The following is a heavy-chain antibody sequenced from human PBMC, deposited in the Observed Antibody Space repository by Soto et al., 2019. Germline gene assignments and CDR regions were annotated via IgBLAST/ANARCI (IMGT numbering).Heavy chain of an antibody. CDR3: ARDGDYYSFDY. CDR2: IWYDGSNK. J-gene: IGHJ4*02. CDR1: GFTFSSYG. Sequence: GGSLRLSCAASGFTFSSYGMHWVRQAPGKGLEWVAVIWYDGSNKYYADSVKGRFTISRDSSKNTLYLQMNSLRAEDTAVYYCARDGDYYSFDYWGQGTLVTVSS. D-gene: IGHD2-21*02. V-gene: IGHV3-33*01.